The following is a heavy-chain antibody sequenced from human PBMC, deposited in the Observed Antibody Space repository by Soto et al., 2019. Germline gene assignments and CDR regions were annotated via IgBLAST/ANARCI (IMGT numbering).Heavy chain of an antibody. D-gene: IGHD3-10*01. V-gene: IGHV4-39*01. J-gene: IGHJ6*02. CDR3: AHQGYYYGSGSYSPYYYYGMDV. CDR2: IYYNGST. Sequence: SETLSLTCTVSGGSISSSSYYWGWIRQPPGKGLEWIGSIYYNGSTYYNQSFKSRVTISVDTSKKQFSLKLSSVTAADTAVYYCAHQGYYYGSGSYSPYYYYGMDVWGQGTTVTVSS. CDR1: GGSISSSSYY.